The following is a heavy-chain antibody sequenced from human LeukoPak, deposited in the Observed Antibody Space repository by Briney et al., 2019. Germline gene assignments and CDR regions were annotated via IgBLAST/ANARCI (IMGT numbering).Heavy chain of an antibody. CDR2: INVGNGNT. V-gene: IGHV1-3*01. CDR1: GYTFTTYA. CDR3: ARESYYYDSQGSNFDY. Sequence: ASVKVSCKASGYTFTTYAMHWVRQAPGQRLEWMGWINVGNGNTKFSQRFQGRVTMTTDTSTSTAYMELRSLRSDDTAVYYCARESYYYDSQGSNFDYWGQGTLVTVSS. D-gene: IGHD3-22*01. J-gene: IGHJ4*02.